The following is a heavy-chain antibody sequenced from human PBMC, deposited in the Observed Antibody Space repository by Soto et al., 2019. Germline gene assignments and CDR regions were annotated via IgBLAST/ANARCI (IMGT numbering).Heavy chain of an antibody. D-gene: IGHD1-7*01. CDR3: ARGVTGTTLWFDP. CDR1: GGSISSYY. CDR2: IYYSGST. J-gene: IGHJ5*02. Sequence: LSLTCTVSGGSISSYYWSWIRQPPGKGLEWIGYIYYSGSTNYNPSLKSRVTISVDTSKNQFSLKLSSVTAADTAVYYCARGVTGTTLWFDPWGQGTLVTVSS. V-gene: IGHV4-59*01.